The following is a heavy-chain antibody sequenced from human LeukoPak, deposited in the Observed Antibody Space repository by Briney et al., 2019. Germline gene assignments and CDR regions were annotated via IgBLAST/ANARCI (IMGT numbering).Heavy chain of an antibody. CDR3: VRGGPLAGHAFDV. Sequence: GGSLRLSCVGSGFTFSKYDMHWVRQATGRGLEWVSDITSGGDTHYQGSVRGRFTISRDNAKNSFYLEMNSLRVGDTAVYYCVRGGPLAGHAFDVWGRGTLVTVS. CDR2: ITSGGDT. V-gene: IGHV3-13*04. J-gene: IGHJ3*01. CDR1: GFTFSKYD.